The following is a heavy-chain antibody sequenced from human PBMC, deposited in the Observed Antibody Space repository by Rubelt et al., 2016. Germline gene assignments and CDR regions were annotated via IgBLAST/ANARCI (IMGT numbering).Heavy chain of an antibody. J-gene: IGHJ4*02. CDR1: GFTFSSYG. CDR3: ARDLGFGELRYFDY. D-gene: IGHD3-10*01. CDR2: IWYDGSNK. V-gene: IGHV3-33*01. Sequence: RLSCAASGFTFSSYGMHWVRQAPGKGLEWVAVIWYDGSNKYYADSVKGRFTISRDNSKNTLYLQMNSLRAEDTAVYYCARDLGFGELRYFDYWGQGTL.